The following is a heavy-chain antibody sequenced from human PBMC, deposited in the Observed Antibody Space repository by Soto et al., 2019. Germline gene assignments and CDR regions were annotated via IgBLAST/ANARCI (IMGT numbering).Heavy chain of an antibody. CDR2: ISSATNYI. CDR3: ARESEDLTSNFDY. Sequence: GGSLRLSCAASGFTFTRYSMNWVRQAPGKGLEWVSSISSATNYIYYGDSMKGRFTISRDNAKNSLYLEMNSLRAEDTAVYYCARESEDLTSNFDYWGQGTLVTVYS. V-gene: IGHV3-21*06. J-gene: IGHJ4*02. CDR1: GFTFTRYS.